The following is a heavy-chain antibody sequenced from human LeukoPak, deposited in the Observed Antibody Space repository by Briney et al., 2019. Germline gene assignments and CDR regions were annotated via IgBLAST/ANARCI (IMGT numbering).Heavy chain of an antibody. CDR1: GYTFTSYV. CDR3: VRDDCAADACYPGGY. V-gene: IGHV1-3*01. Sequence: ASVKVSCKASGYTFTSYVVHWLRQAPGQRPEWMGYINAGNGDTKYSKNFQDRVTITRDTSASTAYMEVSSLTSEDTALYSCVRDDCAADACYPGGYWGQGTLVTVSS. CDR2: INAGNGDT. J-gene: IGHJ4*02. D-gene: IGHD2-21*02.